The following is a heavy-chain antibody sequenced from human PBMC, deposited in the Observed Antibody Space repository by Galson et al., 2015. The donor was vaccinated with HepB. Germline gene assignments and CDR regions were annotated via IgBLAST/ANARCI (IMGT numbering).Heavy chain of an antibody. V-gene: IGHV4-59*08. CDR1: HGSINNYY. CDR3: ARHPGRGSDGYAFDN. Sequence: ETLSLTCSVSHGSINNYYWSWIRQSPGNRLEWIGYVRYTGTTEYNPFLNRPVTISVDASGNQVSLRLRSVTAADTAVYFCARHPGRGSDGYAFDNWGQGILVTVSS. CDR2: VRYTGTT. J-gene: IGHJ4*02. D-gene: IGHD2-21*02.